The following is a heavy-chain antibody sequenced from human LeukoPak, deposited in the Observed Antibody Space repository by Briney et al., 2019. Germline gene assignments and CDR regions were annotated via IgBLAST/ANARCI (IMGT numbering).Heavy chain of an antibody. Sequence: GRSLRLSCAASGFTFSSYAMSWVRQAPGKGLEWVSAISGSGGSTYYADSVKGRFTISRDNSKNTLYLQMNSLRAEDTAVYYCAKSTAMVLDAFDIWGQGTMVTVSS. CDR2: ISGSGGST. J-gene: IGHJ3*02. CDR3: AKSTAMVLDAFDI. V-gene: IGHV3-23*01. CDR1: GFTFSSYA. D-gene: IGHD5-18*01.